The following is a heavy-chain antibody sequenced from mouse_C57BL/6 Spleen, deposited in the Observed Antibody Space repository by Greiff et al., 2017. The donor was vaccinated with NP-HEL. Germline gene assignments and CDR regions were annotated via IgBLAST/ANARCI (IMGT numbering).Heavy chain of an antibody. V-gene: IGHV1-69*01. CDR2: IDPSDSYT. J-gene: IGHJ2*01. Sequence: VQLQQPGAELVMPGASVKLSCKASGYTFTSYWMHWVKQRPGQGLEWIGEIDPSDSYTNYNQKFKGKSTLTVDKSSSTAYMQLSSLTSEDSAVYYCARVGGYFDYWGQGTTLTVSS. CDR1: GYTFTSYW. CDR3: ARVGGYFDY.